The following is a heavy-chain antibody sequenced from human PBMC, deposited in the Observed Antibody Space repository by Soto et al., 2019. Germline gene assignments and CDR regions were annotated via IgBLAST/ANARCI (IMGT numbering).Heavy chain of an antibody. CDR2: IFYSGST. J-gene: IGHJ5*01. D-gene: IGHD3-10*02. CDR1: GGSISSYY. V-gene: IGHV4-59*01. Sequence: QVQLQESGPGLVKPSETLSLTCTVSGGSISSYYWSWIRQPPGKGLEWIGFIFYSGSTSYNPSLTSRVTISIDTCEYQFSLKLNSVTAADPAVYYCASMIGDPVLSFDSWGQGTLVAVSS. CDR3: ASMIGDPVLSFDS.